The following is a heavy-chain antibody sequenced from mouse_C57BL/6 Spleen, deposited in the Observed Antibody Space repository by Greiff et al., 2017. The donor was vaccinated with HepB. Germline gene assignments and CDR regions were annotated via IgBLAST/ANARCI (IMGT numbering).Heavy chain of an antibody. CDR1: GYTFNSYW. V-gene: IGHV1-59*01. J-gene: IGHJ3*01. CDR2: IDPSDSYT. CDR3: ARGNYYGTETGAWFAY. Sequence: QVQLQQPGAELVRPGTSVKLSCKASGYTFNSYWMHWVKQRPGQGLEWIGVIDPSDSYTNYNQKFKGKATLTVDTSSSTAYMQLSSLTSEDSAVYYCARGNYYGTETGAWFAYWGQGTLVTVSA. D-gene: IGHD1-1*01.